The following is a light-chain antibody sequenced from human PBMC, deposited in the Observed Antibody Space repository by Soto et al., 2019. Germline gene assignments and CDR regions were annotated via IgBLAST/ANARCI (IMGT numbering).Light chain of an antibody. CDR2: DAS. J-gene: IGKJ2*01. Sequence: DIQMTQSPSSLSASVGDRVTITCQASQDISNYLNWYQQKPGKAPKLLIYDASNLETGVPSRFSGSGSGTDFTLTISRLHPEVIATYYCQQYDNLPPYTFGQGTKLEIK. CDR3: QQYDNLPPYT. CDR1: QDISNY. V-gene: IGKV1-33*01.